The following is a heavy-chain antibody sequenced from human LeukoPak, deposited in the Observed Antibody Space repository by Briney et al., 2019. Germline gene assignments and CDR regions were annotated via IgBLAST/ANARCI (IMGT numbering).Heavy chain of an antibody. J-gene: IGHJ4*02. Sequence: SETLSLTCTVSGGSISSSSYYWGWIRQPPGKGLEWIGTIHYSGSTNYNTSLKSRVTISVDTSKNQFSLKLSSVTAADTAVYYCARVRYSSGWYYFDYWGQGTLVTVSS. CDR2: IHYSGST. V-gene: IGHV4-39*07. D-gene: IGHD6-19*01. CDR1: GGSISSSSYY. CDR3: ARVRYSSGWYYFDY.